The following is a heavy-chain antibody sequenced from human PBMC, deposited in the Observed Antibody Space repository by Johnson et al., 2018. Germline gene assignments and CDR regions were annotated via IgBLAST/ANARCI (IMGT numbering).Heavy chain of an antibody. D-gene: IGHD5-24*01. Sequence: VQLVESGGGLVQPGGSLRLSCAASGFTFSSYWMFWVRQAPGKGLVWVSRINSDASSASYADSVKGRFTTARDNAKNTLFLQMNSLRPEDTAVYDCARDINGYSGGGYVWGQGTTVTVSS. CDR3: ARDINGYSGGGYV. CDR1: GFTFSSYW. V-gene: IGHV3-74*01. CDR2: INSDASSA. J-gene: IGHJ6*02.